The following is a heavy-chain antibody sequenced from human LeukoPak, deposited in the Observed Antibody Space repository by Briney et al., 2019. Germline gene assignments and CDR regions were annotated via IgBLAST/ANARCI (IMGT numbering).Heavy chain of an antibody. CDR2: TNPHSGDT. V-gene: IGHV1-2*02. J-gene: IGHJ4*02. Sequence: ASVRVSCTAYGYTLTHYYMHWVRQAPGQGLEWMGWTNPHSGDTNLAQKFQGRVTITRDTSINTAYIELTRLTSDDSAVYYCARVDMTTVTIDYWGQGTLVTVSS. CDR3: ARVDMTTVTIDY. CDR1: GYTLTHYY. D-gene: IGHD4-17*01.